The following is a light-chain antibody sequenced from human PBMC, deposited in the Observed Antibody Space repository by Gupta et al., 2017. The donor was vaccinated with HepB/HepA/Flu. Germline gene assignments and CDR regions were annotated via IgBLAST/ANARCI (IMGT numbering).Light chain of an antibody. CDR2: LGS. Sequence: EIVMTQSPLSLPVTPGEPAFISCRSSQSLLHSIGYNYLDWYLQKPGQSPQLLIYLGSNRASGVPDRFSGSGSGTYFTLKISRVEAEGVGVYYCRQALQTWTVGQGTKVEIK. CDR3: RQALQTWT. V-gene: IGKV2-28*01. J-gene: IGKJ1*01. CDR1: QSLLHSIGYNY.